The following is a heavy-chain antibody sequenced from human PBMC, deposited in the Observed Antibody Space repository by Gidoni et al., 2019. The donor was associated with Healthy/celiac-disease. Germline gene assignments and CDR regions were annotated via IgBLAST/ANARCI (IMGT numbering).Heavy chain of an antibody. CDR3: ARGEQRYCSSTSCYGGLWDFDY. Sequence: EVQLVESGGGLVQPGGSLRLACAASGFTCSSHWRPGVRQAPGKGLVWVSRINSDGSSTSYADSVKGRFTISRDNARNTLFLQMISLRAEDKAVYYCARGEQRYCSSTSCYGGLWDFDYWGQGTLITVSS. V-gene: IGHV3-74*01. CDR1: GFTCSSHW. CDR2: INSDGSST. D-gene: IGHD2-2*01. J-gene: IGHJ4*02.